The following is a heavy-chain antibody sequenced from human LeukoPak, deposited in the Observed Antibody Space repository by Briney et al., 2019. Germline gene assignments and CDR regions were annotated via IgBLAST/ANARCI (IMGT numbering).Heavy chain of an antibody. CDR3: AKAGSIRFDY. D-gene: IGHD1-26*01. V-gene: IGHV3-23*01. CDR1: GFTFSSSA. CDR2: ISGSGGST. J-gene: IGHJ4*02. Sequence: GGSLRPSCAASGFTFSSSAMSWVRQASGKGLEWVSGISGSGGSTYYADSVKGRFTISRDNSKNTLYLQMNSLRAEDTAAYYCAKAGSIRFDYWGQGTLVTVSS.